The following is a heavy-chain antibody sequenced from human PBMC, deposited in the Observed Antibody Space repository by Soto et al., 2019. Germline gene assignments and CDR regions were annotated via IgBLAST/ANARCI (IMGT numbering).Heavy chain of an antibody. CDR2: ISGSGGST. V-gene: IGHV3-23*01. CDR1: GFTFSSYA. D-gene: IGHD2-2*01. J-gene: IGHJ5*02. CDR3: AKVQMLLYCSSTSCLNWFDP. Sequence: EVQLLESGGGLVQPGGSLRLSCAASGFTFSSYAMSWVRQAPGKGLEWVSAISGSGGSTYYADSVKGRFTISRDNSKNTLYLQMNSLRAEDTAVYYCAKVQMLLYCSSTSCLNWFDPWGQGTLVTVSS.